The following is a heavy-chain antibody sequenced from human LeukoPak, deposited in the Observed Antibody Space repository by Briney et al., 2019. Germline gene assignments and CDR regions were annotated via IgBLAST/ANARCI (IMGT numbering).Heavy chain of an antibody. CDR3: ARVRVVRGVRHNWFDP. Sequence: SETLSLTCAVYGGSFSGYYWSWIRQPPGKGPEWIGEINHSGSTNYNPSLKSRVTISVDTSKNQFSLKLSSVTAADTAVYYCARVRVVRGVRHNWFDPWGQGTLVTVSS. D-gene: IGHD3-10*01. CDR1: GGSFSGYY. CDR2: INHSGST. J-gene: IGHJ5*02. V-gene: IGHV4-34*01.